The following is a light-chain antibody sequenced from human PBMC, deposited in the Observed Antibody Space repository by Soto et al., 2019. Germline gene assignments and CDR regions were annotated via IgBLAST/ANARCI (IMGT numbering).Light chain of an antibody. CDR2: DAS. J-gene: IGKJ1*01. Sequence: EIVLTQSPATLSLSPGERATLSCRASQSVSRSLAWYQQKPGQAPRLLIYDASNRATGIPARFSGSGSGTDFTLTISSLEPEDFALYYCQQPGTFGQGTKVEI. V-gene: IGKV3-11*01. CDR1: QSVSRS. CDR3: QQPGT.